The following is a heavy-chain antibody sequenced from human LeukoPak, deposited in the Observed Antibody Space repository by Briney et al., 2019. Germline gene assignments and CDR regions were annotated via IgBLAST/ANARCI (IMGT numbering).Heavy chain of an antibody. D-gene: IGHD3-22*01. V-gene: IGHV3-30*03. CDR1: GFTFRNHG. J-gene: IGHJ4*02. CDR3: ARETYYYDTAYLDY. Sequence: GGSLRLSCAYSGFTFRNHGMHWVRQAPGKGLEWVAVASTDEINQWYADSVKGRFIISRDNSRNTVILEMNTLRTEDTAVYYCARETYYYDTAYLDYWGQGTLVTVSS. CDR2: ASTDEINQ.